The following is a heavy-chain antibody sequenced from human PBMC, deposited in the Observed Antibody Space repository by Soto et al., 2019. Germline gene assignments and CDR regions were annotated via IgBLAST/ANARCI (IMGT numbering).Heavy chain of an antibody. D-gene: IGHD6-6*01. CDR1: YTTLAEVT. CDR2: SAPEQGEP. V-gene: IGHV1-24*01. Sequence: ASVKLSCTFPYTTLAEVTIDWLLQAPGKGLEWMGHSAPEQGEPVYPQKFQGRVSMTEDPSTDTAYMELTSLTSDDTALYYCAKDLTRQLAYWLDPWGQGTQVTVSS. CDR3: AKDLTRQLAYWLDP. J-gene: IGHJ5*02.